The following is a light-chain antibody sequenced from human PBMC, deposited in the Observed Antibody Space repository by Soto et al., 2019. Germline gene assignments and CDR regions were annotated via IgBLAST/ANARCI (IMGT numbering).Light chain of an antibody. Sequence: EMQMTESPSTLSASVGDRVTITCRASQSISSWLAWYQQKPGKAPKLLIYDASSLESGVPSRFSGSGSGTEFTLTISSLQPDDFATYYCQQYNSYSITFGQGTRLEIK. J-gene: IGKJ5*01. CDR1: QSISSW. CDR3: QQYNSYSIT. CDR2: DAS. V-gene: IGKV1-5*01.